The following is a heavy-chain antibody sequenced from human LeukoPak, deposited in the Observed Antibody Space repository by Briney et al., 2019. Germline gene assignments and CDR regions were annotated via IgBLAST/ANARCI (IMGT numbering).Heavy chain of an antibody. J-gene: IGHJ4*02. Sequence: PGGSLRLSCTASGFTFSDYAMSWVRQAPGKGLEWVSAISGSGGDTYYADSVKGRFTISRDNSKNTLYLQMNSLRAEDTAVYYCAKDYLYSSSLYYFDYWGQGTLVTVSS. CDR2: ISGSGGDT. D-gene: IGHD6-13*01. CDR1: GFTFSDYA. V-gene: IGHV3-23*01. CDR3: AKDYLYSSSLYYFDY.